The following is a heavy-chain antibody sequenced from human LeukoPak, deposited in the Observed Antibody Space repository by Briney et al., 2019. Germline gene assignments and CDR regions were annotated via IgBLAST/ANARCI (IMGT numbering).Heavy chain of an antibody. Sequence: ASVKVSCKASGYTFTSYGISWVRQAPGQGLEWMGWISAYNGNTNYAQKLQGRVTMTTDTSTSTAYMELRSLRSDDTAVYYCARDPVGWFGELLLFDYWGQGTLVTVSS. J-gene: IGHJ4*02. CDR2: ISAYNGNT. V-gene: IGHV1-18*01. D-gene: IGHD3-10*01. CDR3: ARDPVGWFGELLLFDY. CDR1: GYTFTSYG.